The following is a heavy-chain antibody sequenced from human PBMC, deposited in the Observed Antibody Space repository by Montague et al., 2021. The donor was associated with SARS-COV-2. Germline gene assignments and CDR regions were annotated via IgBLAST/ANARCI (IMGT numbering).Heavy chain of an antibody. CDR3: AGKSITMVQEVIMGAFDI. Sequence: SETLSLTCTVSGGSISSSSYYWGWIHQPPGKGLEWIGSIYYSGSTYYNPSLKSRVTISVDTSKNQFSLKLSSVTAADTAVYYCAGKSITMVQEVIMGAFDIWGQGTMVTVSS. V-gene: IGHV4-39*07. D-gene: IGHD3-10*01. J-gene: IGHJ3*02. CDR1: GGSISSSSYY. CDR2: IYYSGST.